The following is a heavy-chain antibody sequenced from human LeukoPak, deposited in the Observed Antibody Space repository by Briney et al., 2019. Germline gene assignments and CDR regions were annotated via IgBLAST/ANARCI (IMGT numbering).Heavy chain of an antibody. CDR2: IVEDGTNQ. Sequence: GGSLRLSCAASGFTFNNYLMHWVRQAPGKGLDWVAVIVEDGTNQYYADSVKGRFTISRDNSKNTLYLQMNSLRAEDTAVYYCAKSGTRSSWSPRVKTYLDYWGQGTLVTVSS. CDR1: GFTFNNYL. D-gene: IGHD6-13*01. V-gene: IGHV3-30*04. J-gene: IGHJ4*02. CDR3: AKSGTRSSWSPRVKTYLDY.